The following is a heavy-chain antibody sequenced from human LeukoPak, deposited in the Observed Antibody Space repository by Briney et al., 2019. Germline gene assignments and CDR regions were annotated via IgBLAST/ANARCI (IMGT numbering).Heavy chain of an antibody. J-gene: IGHJ4*02. CDR1: GDSISSYY. CDR2: ISYTGST. CDR3: ARVGRGDHTWGSYSFDY. V-gene: IGHV4-59*01. Sequence: PSETLSLTCTVSGDSISSYYWRSIRQPPGKGLEWIGYISYTGSTNYNPSLRSRVTIAVDTSNNQFSLRLNSVTAADTAVYYCARVGRGDHTWGSYSFDYWGQGTLVTVSS. D-gene: IGHD3-16*01.